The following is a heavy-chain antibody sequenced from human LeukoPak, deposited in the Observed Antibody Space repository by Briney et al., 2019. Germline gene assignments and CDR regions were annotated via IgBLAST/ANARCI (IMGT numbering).Heavy chain of an antibody. CDR3: ASRVGGIDY. CDR2: ISSSSNYI. V-gene: IGHV3-21*01. D-gene: IGHD1-26*01. J-gene: IGHJ4*02. CDR1: GLTFSSYS. Sequence: GGSLRLSCAASGLTFSSYSMNWVRQAPGKGLEWVSSISSSSNYIYYADSVKGRFTISRDNAKNSLYLQMNSLRAEDTAVYYCASRVGGIDYWGQGTLVTVSS.